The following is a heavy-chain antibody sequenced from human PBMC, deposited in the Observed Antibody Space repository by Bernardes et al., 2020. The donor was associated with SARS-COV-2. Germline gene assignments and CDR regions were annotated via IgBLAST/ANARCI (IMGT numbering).Heavy chain of an antibody. Sequence: GSLRLSCAASGFTFSTYSMHWVRQTPGKGLEWVSSISGTGDYIYYTDSLKGRFTISRDNAKNSLYLQMHSLRVEDTAVYYCARDYSSGPYFFDYWGQGTLVTVSS. CDR2: ISGTGDYI. CDR3: ARDYSSGPYFFDY. J-gene: IGHJ4*02. V-gene: IGHV3-21*01. D-gene: IGHD3-22*01. CDR1: GFTFSTYS.